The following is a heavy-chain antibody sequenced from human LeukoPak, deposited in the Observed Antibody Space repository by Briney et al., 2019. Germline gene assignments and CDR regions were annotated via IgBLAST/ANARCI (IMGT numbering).Heavy chain of an antibody. V-gene: IGHV5-51*01. CDR3: ERVPSIVGATLRY. CDR1: GYSFTSYW. CDR2: IYPGDSDT. J-gene: IGHJ4*02. D-gene: IGHD1-26*01. Sequence: GESLKISCKGSGYSFTSYWIGWVRQMPGKGLEWMGIIYPGDSDTRYSPSFQGQVTISADKSISTAYLQWSSLKASDTAMYYCERVPSIVGATLRYWGQGTLVTVSS.